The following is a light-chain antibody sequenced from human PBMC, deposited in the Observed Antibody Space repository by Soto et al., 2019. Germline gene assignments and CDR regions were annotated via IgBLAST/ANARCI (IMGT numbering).Light chain of an antibody. CDR3: SSYTSSSTLLYV. J-gene: IGLJ1*01. CDR1: SSDVGGYNY. V-gene: IGLV2-14*01. CDR2: DVS. Sequence: QSSLTQPSSVSGSPGQWITISCPGTSSDVGGYNYVSWYQQHPGKAPKLMIYDVSNRPSGVSNRFSGSKSGNTASLTISGLQAEDEADYYCSSYTSSSTLLYVFGTGTKVTV.